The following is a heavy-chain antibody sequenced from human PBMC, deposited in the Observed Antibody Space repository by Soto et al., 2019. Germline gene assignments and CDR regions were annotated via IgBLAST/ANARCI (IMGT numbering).Heavy chain of an antibody. Sequence: GGSLRLSCAASGFTFAMNWVRQTPGKRLEWVSIITTTGDTSYYADSVKGRFTISRDNSKNTLYLQMNSLRAEDTAVYYCAKETAAAGTQWGQGTLVTVSS. J-gene: IGHJ4*02. CDR3: AKETAAAGTQ. V-gene: IGHV3-23*01. D-gene: IGHD6-13*01. CDR1: GFTFA. CDR2: ITTTGDTS.